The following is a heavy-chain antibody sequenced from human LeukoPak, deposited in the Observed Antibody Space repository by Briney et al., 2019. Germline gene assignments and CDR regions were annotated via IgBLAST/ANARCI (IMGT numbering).Heavy chain of an antibody. J-gene: IGHJ6*02. Sequence: PSQTLSLTCTVSGGSISSGGYYWSWIRQHPGKGLEWIGYIYYSGSTYYNPSLKSRVTISADTSKNQFSLKLSSVTAADTAVYYCARDIAAEGMDVWGQGTTVTVSS. D-gene: IGHD6-13*01. CDR2: IYYSGST. CDR3: ARDIAAEGMDV. V-gene: IGHV4-31*03. CDR1: GGSISSGGYY.